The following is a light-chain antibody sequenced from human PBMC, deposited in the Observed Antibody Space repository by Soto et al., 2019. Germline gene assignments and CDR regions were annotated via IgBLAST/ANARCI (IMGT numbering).Light chain of an antibody. J-gene: IGKJ2*01. CDR2: GVS. CDR3: QHYGISPFP. V-gene: IGKV3-20*01. Sequence: EIVLTQSPGTLSLSPGERATLSCRASQSVSSTYLAWYQQKAGQAHRLLIYGVSSRATGIPDRFSGSGSGTVVSLIISRLEHEDSAVYYGQHYGISPFPFGQGTKLEIK. CDR1: QSVSSTY.